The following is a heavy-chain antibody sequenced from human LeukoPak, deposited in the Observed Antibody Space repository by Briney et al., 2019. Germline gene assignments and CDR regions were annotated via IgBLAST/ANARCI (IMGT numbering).Heavy chain of an antibody. Sequence: GESLRLSCAASGFSFRSYAMSWVRQAPARGLEWVSSLRGGGETFYADSVKGRFTLSRDESRNTVYLEMNNLRVEDTAVYFCAKANWVSSADAVVWGQGTLVTVSS. V-gene: IGHV3-23*01. J-gene: IGHJ1*01. CDR2: LRGGGET. CDR3: AKANWVSSADAVV. D-gene: IGHD2-21*01. CDR1: GFSFRSYA.